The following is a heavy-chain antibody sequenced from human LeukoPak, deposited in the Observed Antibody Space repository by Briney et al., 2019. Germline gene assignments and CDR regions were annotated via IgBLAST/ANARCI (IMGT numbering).Heavy chain of an antibody. CDR3: AKARPVEWELSYIYQDFDY. D-gene: IGHD3-3*01. V-gene: IGHV3-23*01. Sequence: GGSLRLSCAASGFSFSSYAMSWVRQAPGKGLEWVSAIVGSGSSTYYADSVKGRFTISRDNSKNTLYLQMNSLRAEDTAVYYCAKARPVEWELSYIYQDFDYWGQGTLVTVSS. J-gene: IGHJ4*02. CDR1: GFSFSSYA. CDR2: IVGSGSST.